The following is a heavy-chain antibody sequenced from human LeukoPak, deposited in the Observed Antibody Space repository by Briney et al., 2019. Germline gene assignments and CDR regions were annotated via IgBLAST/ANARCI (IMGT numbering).Heavy chain of an antibody. V-gene: IGHV3-30-3*01. CDR3: ARDPGGHDYGDYSFDY. CDR2: ISYDGSNK. D-gene: IGHD4-17*01. CDR1: GFTFSSYA. Sequence: PGRSLRLSCAASGFTFSSYAMHWVRQAPGKGLEWVAVISYDGSNKYYADSVKGRFTISRDNSKNTLYLQMNSLRAEDTAVYYCARDPGGHDYGDYSFDYWGQGTLVTVSS. J-gene: IGHJ4*02.